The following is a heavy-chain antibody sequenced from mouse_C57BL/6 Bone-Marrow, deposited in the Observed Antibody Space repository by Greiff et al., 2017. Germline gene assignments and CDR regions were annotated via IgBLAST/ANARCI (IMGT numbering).Heavy chain of an antibody. CDR1: GYTFPDYY. V-gene: IGHV1-19*01. Sequence: EVQLPQSGPVLVKPGASVKMSFKASGYTFPDYYLNWVKQSHGKSLELIGVINPYNGGTSYTQKCKGKATLTVDKSSSTAYMELNSLTSEDSAVYYCARGGMGYAMDYWGQGTSGTVAS. J-gene: IGHJ4*01. CDR2: INPYNGGT. CDR3: ARGGMGYAMDY.